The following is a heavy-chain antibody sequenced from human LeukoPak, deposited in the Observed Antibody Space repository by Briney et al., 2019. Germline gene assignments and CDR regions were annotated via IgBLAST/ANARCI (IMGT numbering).Heavy chain of an antibody. V-gene: IGHV3-20*04. CDR2: INWNGGST. Sequence: PGGSLRLSCAASGFTFDDYGLSWVRQAPGKGLEWVSGINWNGGSTGYADSVKGRFTISRDNAKNSLYLQMNSLRAEDTAVYYCARYGSTQRYYYYYMDVWGKGTTVTISS. D-gene: IGHD3-10*01. CDR3: ARYGSTQRYYYYYMDV. CDR1: GFTFDDYG. J-gene: IGHJ6*03.